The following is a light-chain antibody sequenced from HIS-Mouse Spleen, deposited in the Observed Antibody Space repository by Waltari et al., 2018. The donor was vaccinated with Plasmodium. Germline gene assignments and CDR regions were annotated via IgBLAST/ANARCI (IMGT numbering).Light chain of an antibody. J-gene: IGLJ2*01. CDR3: QSADSSGTYRV. CDR2: KDS. Sequence: SYELTQPPSLSVSPGLTARTPCPGDALPKQSAYWYQQKPGQAPVLVIYKDSERPSGIPERFSGSSSGTTVTLTISGVQAEDEADYYCQSADSSGTYRVFGGGTKLTVL. V-gene: IGLV3-25*03. CDR1: ALPKQS.